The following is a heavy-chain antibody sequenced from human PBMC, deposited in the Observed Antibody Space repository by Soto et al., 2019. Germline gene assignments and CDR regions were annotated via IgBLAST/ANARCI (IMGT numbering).Heavy chain of an antibody. D-gene: IGHD4-17*01. Sequence: QVQLVESGGGVVQPGRSLRLSCAASGFTFSSYAMHWVRQAPGKGLEWVAVISYDGSNKYYADSVKGRFTISRDNSKNTLYLQMNSLRAEDTAVYYCARGANDYGDYPPDGMDVWGQGTTVTVSS. CDR1: GFTFSSYA. J-gene: IGHJ6*02. V-gene: IGHV3-30-3*01. CDR3: ARGANDYGDYPPDGMDV. CDR2: ISYDGSNK.